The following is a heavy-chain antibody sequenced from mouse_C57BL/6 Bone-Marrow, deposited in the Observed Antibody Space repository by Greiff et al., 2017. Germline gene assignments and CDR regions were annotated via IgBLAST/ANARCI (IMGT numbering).Heavy chain of an antibody. CDR2: IYPGSGNT. Sequence: VQRVESGAELVRPGASVKLSCKASGYTFTDYYINWVKQRPGQGLEWIARIYPGSGNTYYNEKFKGKATLTAEKSSSTAYMQLSSLTSEDSAVYFCARGIAMDYWGQGTSVTVSS. CDR3: ARGIAMDY. CDR1: GYTFTDYY. V-gene: IGHV1-76*01. J-gene: IGHJ4*01.